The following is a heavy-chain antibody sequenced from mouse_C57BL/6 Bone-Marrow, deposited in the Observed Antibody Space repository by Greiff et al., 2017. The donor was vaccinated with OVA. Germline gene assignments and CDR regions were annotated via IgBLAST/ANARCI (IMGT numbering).Heavy chain of an antibody. J-gene: IGHJ2*01. CDR1: GYSFTSYY. CDR3: GGLEGY. CDR2: IYPGSGNT. V-gene: IGHV1-66*01. Sequence: QVQLKESGPELVKPGASVKISCKASGYSFTSYYIHWVKQRPGQGLEWIGWIYPGSGNTKYNEKFKGKATLTADTSSSTAYMQLSSLTSEDSAVYYCGGLEGYWGQGTTLTVSS.